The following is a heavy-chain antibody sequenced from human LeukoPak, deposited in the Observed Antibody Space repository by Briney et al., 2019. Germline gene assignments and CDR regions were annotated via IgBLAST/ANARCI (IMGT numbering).Heavy chain of an antibody. Sequence: GGSLRLSCTASGFTFGDYAMSWVRQAPGKGLEWVGFIRSKAYGGTTEYAASVKGRFTISRDDSKSIAYLQMNSLKTEDTAVYYCTREGYYGSGSYYNVEQPYFDYWGQGTLVTVSS. V-gene: IGHV3-49*04. J-gene: IGHJ4*02. CDR1: GFTFGDYA. CDR3: TREGYYGSGSYYNVEQPYFDY. D-gene: IGHD3-10*01. CDR2: IRSKAYGGTT.